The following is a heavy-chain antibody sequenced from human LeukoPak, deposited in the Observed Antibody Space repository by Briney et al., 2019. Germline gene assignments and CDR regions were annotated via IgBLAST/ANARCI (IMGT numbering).Heavy chain of an antibody. J-gene: IGHJ2*01. CDR3: ARDSQGYCSGGSCSDWYFDL. Sequence: PSETLSLTCTVSGGSISSGGYYCSWIRQHPGKGLEWIGYIYYSGSTYYNPSLKSRVTISVDTSKNQFSLKLSSVTAADTAVYYCARDSQGYCSGGSCSDWYFDLWGRGTLVTVSS. CDR2: IYYSGST. CDR1: GGSISSGGYY. D-gene: IGHD2-15*01. V-gene: IGHV4-31*03.